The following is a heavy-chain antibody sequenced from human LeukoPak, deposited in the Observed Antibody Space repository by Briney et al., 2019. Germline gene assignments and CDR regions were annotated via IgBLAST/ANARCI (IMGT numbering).Heavy chain of an antibody. Sequence: GGSLRLSGAVSGFSLSDHNIDWVRQAPGKGLEGVAVIWYDGSNKYYADSVKGRFTISRDNSKNTLYLQMNSLRAEDTAVYYCARVGGFYCSSTSCYTDTYFDYWGQGTLVTVSS. CDR3: ARVGGFYCSSTSCYTDTYFDY. V-gene: IGHV3-33*08. CDR2: IWYDGSNK. J-gene: IGHJ4*02. D-gene: IGHD2-2*01. CDR1: GFSLSDHN.